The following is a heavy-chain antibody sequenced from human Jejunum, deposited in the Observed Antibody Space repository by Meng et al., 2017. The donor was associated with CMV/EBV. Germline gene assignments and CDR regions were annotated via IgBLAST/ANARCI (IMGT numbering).Heavy chain of an antibody. J-gene: IGHJ4*02. CDR2: INSDASIT. Sequence: VGLVGAGGGLVGPGESLGLSCAASGFTLSNYWMHWVRQVPGKGLVWVSRINSDASITSYANSVKGRFTISRDNAKNTLYLQMNSLSVEDTAVYYCTRVLSGSSGQFDNWGQGALVTVSS. CDR3: TRVLSGSSGQFDN. CDR1: GFTLSNYW. V-gene: IGHV3-74*01. D-gene: IGHD1-26*01.